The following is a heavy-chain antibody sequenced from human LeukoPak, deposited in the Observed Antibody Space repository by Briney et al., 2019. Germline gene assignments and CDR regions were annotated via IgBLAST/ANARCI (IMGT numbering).Heavy chain of an antibody. J-gene: IGHJ3*02. Sequence: QPGGSLRLSCAASGFTFSDYAIHWVRQAPGKGLEWVALISYEGTNKYYADSVKGRFTISRDNSRNTLYLQMNSLRAGDTAVYYCARDRQSGSSWSLDAFDIWGQGTMVTVSS. D-gene: IGHD6-13*01. CDR3: ARDRQSGSSWSLDAFDI. V-gene: IGHV3-30-3*01. CDR2: ISYEGTNK. CDR1: GFTFSDYA.